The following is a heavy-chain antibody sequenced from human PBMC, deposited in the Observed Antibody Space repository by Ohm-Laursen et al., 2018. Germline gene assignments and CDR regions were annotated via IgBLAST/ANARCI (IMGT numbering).Heavy chain of an antibody. Sequence: ASVKVSCKVSGYPLTSYYMHWVRQVPGQGLEWMGIINPSGGRTSYAQKFQGRVAMTSDTSTNTVYMEVTNLRSEDTAVYYCARSYSNFAWFDPWGQGTLVTVSS. CDR2: INPSGGRT. V-gene: IGHV1-46*01. D-gene: IGHD4-11*01. CDR1: GYPLTSYY. CDR3: ARSYSNFAWFDP. J-gene: IGHJ5*02.